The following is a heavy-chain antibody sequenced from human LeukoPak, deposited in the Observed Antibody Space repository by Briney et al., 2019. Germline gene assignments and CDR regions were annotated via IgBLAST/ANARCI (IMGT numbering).Heavy chain of an antibody. D-gene: IGHD3-9*01. J-gene: IGHJ3*02. CDR3: ARGRGAGYYIGAFDI. Sequence: QSGGSLRLSCAASGFTVSSNYMSWVRQAPGKGLEWVSVIYSGGSTYYADSVKGRFTISRDNSKNTLYLQMNSLRAEDTAVYYCARGRGAGYYIGAFDIWGQGTMVTVSS. CDR2: IYSGGST. V-gene: IGHV3-53*01. CDR1: GFTVSSNY.